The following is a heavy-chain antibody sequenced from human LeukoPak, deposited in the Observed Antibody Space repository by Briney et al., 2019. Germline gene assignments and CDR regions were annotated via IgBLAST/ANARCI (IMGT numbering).Heavy chain of an antibody. Sequence: GGSLRLSCADSGFTVSSNYMSWVRQAPGKGLEWVSVIYSGGSTYYADSVKGRFTISRDNSKNTLYLQMNSLRAEDTAVYYCARKVPLAIDYWGQGTLVTVSS. D-gene: IGHD5-12*01. CDR3: ARKVPLAIDY. CDR1: GFTVSSNY. J-gene: IGHJ4*02. V-gene: IGHV3-66*01. CDR2: IYSGGST.